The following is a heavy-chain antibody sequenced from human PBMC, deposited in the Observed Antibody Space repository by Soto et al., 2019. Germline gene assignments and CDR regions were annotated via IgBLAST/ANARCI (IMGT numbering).Heavy chain of an antibody. D-gene: IGHD3-22*01. CDR3: ARGAEVKAYNWFDP. CDR1: GFTFSSYW. J-gene: IGHJ5*02. V-gene: IGHV3-74*01. CDR2: INSDGSST. Sequence: GGSLRLSCAASGFTFSSYWMHWVRQAPGKGLVWVSRINSDGSSTSYADSVKGRFTISRDNAKNTLYLQMNSLGAEDTAVYYCARGAEVKAYNWFDPWGQGTLVTVSS.